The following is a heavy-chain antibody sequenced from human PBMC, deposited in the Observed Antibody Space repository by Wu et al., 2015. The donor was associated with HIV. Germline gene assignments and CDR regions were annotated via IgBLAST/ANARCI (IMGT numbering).Heavy chain of an antibody. CDR3: ARYIAYCYFDF. CDR1: GYSFTAYY. J-gene: IGHJ2*01. CDR2: INPNTGGA. D-gene: IGHD3-16*02. V-gene: IGHV1-2*02. Sequence: QVQLVQSGAEVKRPGASVRVSCKTSGYSFTAYYIHWVRQAPGQGLEWMGRINPNTGGADSAQKFQGRITLTRDTSSTTTYMELSGLRSDDTAIYYCARYIAYCYFDFWGRGTLVTVSS.